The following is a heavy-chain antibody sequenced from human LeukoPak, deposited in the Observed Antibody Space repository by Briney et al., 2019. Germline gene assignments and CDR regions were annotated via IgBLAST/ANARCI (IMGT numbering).Heavy chain of an antibody. V-gene: IGHV4-61*09. Sequence: SETLSLTCTVSGGSISSGSYYWSWIRQPAGKGLEWIGHIYTSGGTNYNPSLKSRVTISVDTSKNQFSLKLSSVTAADTAVYYCARDRANSSGWWRFAFDIWGQGTMVTVSS. J-gene: IGHJ3*02. CDR1: GGSISSGSYY. CDR3: ARDRANSSGWWRFAFDI. D-gene: IGHD6-19*01. CDR2: IYTSGGT.